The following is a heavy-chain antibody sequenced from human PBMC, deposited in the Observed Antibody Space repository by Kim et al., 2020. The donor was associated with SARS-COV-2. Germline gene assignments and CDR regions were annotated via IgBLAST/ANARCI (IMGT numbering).Heavy chain of an antibody. CDR1: GGSISNYY. D-gene: IGHD1-1*01. CDR2: IYYSGTT. V-gene: IGHV4-59*08. Sequence: SETLSLTCTVSGGSISNYYWSWIRQLPGKGLEWIGYIYYSGTTVYNPSLRSRVTISVDTSTTQTSLSLTSVTAADTAVYYCAKLQNWKHEAFDPWGQGTLGTVAS. J-gene: IGHJ5*02. CDR3: AKLQNWKHEAFDP.